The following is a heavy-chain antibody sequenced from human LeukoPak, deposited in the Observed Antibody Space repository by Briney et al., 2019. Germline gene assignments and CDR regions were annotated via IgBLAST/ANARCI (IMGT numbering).Heavy chain of an antibody. CDR1: GYTFTGYY. J-gene: IGHJ4*02. V-gene: IGHV1-2*02. Sequence: ASVKVSCMATGYTFTGYYMHWVRPAPGQGVEWMGWINPNSGGTNIAQKFQGRVTMTRDTSFSTAYMELSRLRSDDTAVYYCARVYPRDGYKVWPFDYRGQGTLVTVSS. D-gene: IGHD5-24*01. CDR2: INPNSGGT. CDR3: ARVYPRDGYKVWPFDY.